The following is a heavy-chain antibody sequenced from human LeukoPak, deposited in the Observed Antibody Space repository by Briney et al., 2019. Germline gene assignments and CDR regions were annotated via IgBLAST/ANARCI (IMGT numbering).Heavy chain of an antibody. V-gene: IGHV3-33*01. CDR1: GFTFSSYG. Sequence: GGSLRLSCAASGFTFSSYGMHWVRQAPGKGLEWVAVIWYDGSNKYYADSVKGRFTISRDNSKNTLYLQMNSLRAEDTAVYYCARYCSGGSCALDAFDIWGQGTMVTVSS. CDR2: IWYDGSNK. D-gene: IGHD2-15*01. CDR3: ARYCSGGSCALDAFDI. J-gene: IGHJ3*02.